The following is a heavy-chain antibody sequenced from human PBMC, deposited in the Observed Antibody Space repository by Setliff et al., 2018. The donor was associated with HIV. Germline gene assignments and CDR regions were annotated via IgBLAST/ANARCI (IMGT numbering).Heavy chain of an antibody. CDR3: GRQAWDHQSSGYFVDY. V-gene: IGHV4-38-2*02. CDR2: VYHSGST. J-gene: IGHJ4*02. CDR1: GYSVNSDYL. Sequence: ASETLSLTCTVSGYSVNSDYLWCWIRQPPGKGLEWIGSVYHSGSTYYNPSLKSRVTISVDTSKNQFSLKLSSVTAADTAVYYCGRQAWDHQSSGYFVDYWGQGTLVTVSS. D-gene: IGHD6-19*01.